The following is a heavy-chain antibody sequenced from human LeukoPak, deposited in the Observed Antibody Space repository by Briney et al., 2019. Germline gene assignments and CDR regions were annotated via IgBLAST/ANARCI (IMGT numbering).Heavy chain of an antibody. CDR1: GGSISSYY. CDR3: ARSGGYSCGYAVDY. J-gene: IGHJ4*02. D-gene: IGHD5-18*01. V-gene: IGHV4-59*01. Sequence: SETLSLTCTVSGGSISSYYWSWIRQPPGKGLEWIGYIYYSGSTNYNPSLKSRVTISVDTSKNQFSLKLSSVTAADTAVYYCARSGGYSCGYAVDYWGQGTLVTVSS. CDR2: IYYSGST.